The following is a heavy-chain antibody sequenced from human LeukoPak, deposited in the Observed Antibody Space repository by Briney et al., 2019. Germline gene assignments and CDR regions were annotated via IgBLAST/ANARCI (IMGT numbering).Heavy chain of an antibody. CDR2: ISSSSSYI. CDR3: ARAFGTTVTTLFWFDP. V-gene: IGHV3-21*01. J-gene: IGHJ5*02. Sequence: GGSLRLSCAASGFTFSSYSMNWVRQAPGKGLEWVSSISSSSSYIYYAHSVKGRFTISRDNAKNSLYLQMNSLRAEDTAVYYCARAFGTTVTTLFWFDPWGQGTLVTVSS. D-gene: IGHD4-17*01. CDR1: GFTFSSYS.